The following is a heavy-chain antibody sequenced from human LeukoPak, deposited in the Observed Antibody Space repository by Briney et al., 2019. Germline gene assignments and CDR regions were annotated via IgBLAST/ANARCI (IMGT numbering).Heavy chain of an antibody. V-gene: IGHV3-11*01. J-gene: IGHJ6*02. CDR1: GFTFSDYY. CDR3: ARHGSGSQKDYYYGMDV. D-gene: IGHD3-10*01. Sequence: GGFLRLSCAASGFTFSDYYMSWIRQAPGKGLEWVSYISSSGSTIYYADSVKGRFTISRDNAKNSLYLQMNSLRAEDTAVYYCARHGSGSQKDYYYGMDVWGQGTTVTVSS. CDR2: ISSSGSTI.